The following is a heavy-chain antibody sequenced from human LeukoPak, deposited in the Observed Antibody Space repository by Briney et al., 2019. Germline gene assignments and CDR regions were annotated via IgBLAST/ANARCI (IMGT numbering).Heavy chain of an antibody. CDR1: GFTFDDYA. J-gene: IGHJ4*02. Sequence: AGGSLRLSCAASGFTFDDYAMHWVRHAPGKGLEWVSGISWNSGSIGYADSVKGRFTISRDNAKNSLYLQMNSLRAEDTALYYCAKGAIAAAGTDFDYWGQGTLVTVSS. CDR3: AKGAIAAAGTDFDY. V-gene: IGHV3-9*01. CDR2: ISWNSGSI. D-gene: IGHD6-13*01.